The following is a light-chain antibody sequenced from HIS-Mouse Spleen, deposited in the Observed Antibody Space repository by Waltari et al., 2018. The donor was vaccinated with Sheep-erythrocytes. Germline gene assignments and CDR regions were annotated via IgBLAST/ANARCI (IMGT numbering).Light chain of an antibody. CDR3: CSYAGSYNHV. CDR1: SSDVGGYNY. CDR2: DVS. J-gene: IGLJ1*01. V-gene: IGLV2-11*01. Sequence: QYALTQPRSVSGSPGPSVTISCTGTSSDVGGYNYVSWYQQHPGKAPKLMIYDVSKRPSGVPDRFSGSKSGNTASLTISGLQAEDEADYYCCSYAGSYNHVFATGTKVTVL.